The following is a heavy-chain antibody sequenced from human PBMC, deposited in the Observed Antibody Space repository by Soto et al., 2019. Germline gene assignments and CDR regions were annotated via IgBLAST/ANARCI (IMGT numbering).Heavy chain of an antibody. V-gene: IGHV3-33*01. CDR2: IWYDGSNK. D-gene: IGHD3-3*01. CDR1: GFTFSSYG. J-gene: IGHJ6*02. Sequence: PGGSLRLSCAASGFTFSSYGMHWVRQAPGKGLEWVAVIWYDGSNKYYADSVKGRFTISRDNSKNTLYLQMNSLRAEDTAVYYCARAQYYDFWSGYYNPYYYYYGMDVWGQGTTVTVSS. CDR3: ARAQYYDFWSGYYNPYYYYYGMDV.